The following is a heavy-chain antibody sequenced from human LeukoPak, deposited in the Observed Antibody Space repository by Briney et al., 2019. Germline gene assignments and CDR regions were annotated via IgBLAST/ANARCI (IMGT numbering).Heavy chain of an antibody. J-gene: IGHJ4*02. CDR3: AKEGYGELYY. CDR1: GFTFDDYT. CDR2: IRYDGSNK. Sequence: PGGSLRLSCAASGFTFDDYTMHWVRQAPGKGLEWVAFIRYDGSNKYYADSVKGRFTISRDNSKNTLYLQMNSLRAEDTAVYYCAKEGYGELYYWGQGTLVTVSS. D-gene: IGHD3-10*01. V-gene: IGHV3-30*02.